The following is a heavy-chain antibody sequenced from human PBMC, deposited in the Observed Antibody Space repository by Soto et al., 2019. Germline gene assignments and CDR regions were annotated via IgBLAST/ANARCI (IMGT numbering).Heavy chain of an antibody. Sequence: EVQLLESGGGLVQPGGSLTLSCATSGFTFSSYAMVWVRQAAEKGLEWVASISNNGDTAYYADSVKGCFTISRGNSENKLYLQMNGLRADDTALYFCAKSRVFIGAIVTLLDSWGQGTQVTVSS. CDR3: AKSRVFIGAIVTLLDS. V-gene: IGHV3-23*01. CDR2: ISNNGDTA. CDR1: GFTFSSYA. J-gene: IGHJ4*02. D-gene: IGHD3-16*02.